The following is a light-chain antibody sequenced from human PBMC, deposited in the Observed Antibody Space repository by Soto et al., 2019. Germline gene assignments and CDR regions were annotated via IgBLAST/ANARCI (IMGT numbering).Light chain of an antibody. V-gene: IGKV1-9*01. CDR1: QGISTY. CDR3: QQFNSYPPDT. Sequence: DVQLTQSPSFLSASIGDRVTITCRASQGISTYLAWYQQKPGKAPKLLIYAASTLQSGTTSRFSGSGSGTEFTLTITSLKPADFATYYCQQFNSYPPDTFGQGTKLEIK. CDR2: AAS. J-gene: IGKJ2*01.